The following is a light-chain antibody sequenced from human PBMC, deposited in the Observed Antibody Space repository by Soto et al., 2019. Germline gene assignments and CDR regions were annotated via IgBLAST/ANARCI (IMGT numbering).Light chain of an antibody. CDR2: SAS. V-gene: IGKV1-8*01. Sequence: AIRMTQSPSSFSASTGDRVTITCRASQGISSYLAWYQQKPGKAPDLLIYSASTLQSGVPSRFSGSGSGTEFTLTISSLQPDDFGTYYCQEYNSYTGTFGPGTKVDIK. J-gene: IGKJ1*01. CDR3: QEYNSYTGT. CDR1: QGISSY.